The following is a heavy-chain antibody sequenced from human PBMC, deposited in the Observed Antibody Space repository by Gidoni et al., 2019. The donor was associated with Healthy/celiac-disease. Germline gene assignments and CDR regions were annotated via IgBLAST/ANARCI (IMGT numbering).Heavy chain of an antibody. D-gene: IGHD6-19*01. Sequence: QVQLQESRPGLAKPSETLSLTCTVPGGSISSYYWSWIRQPPGKGLEWIGYIYYSGSTNYNPSLKSRVTISVDTSKNQFSLKLSSVTAADTAVYYCATGTSGWSNYFDYWGQGTLVTVSS. CDR2: IYYSGST. CDR1: GGSISSYY. J-gene: IGHJ4*02. V-gene: IGHV4-59*01. CDR3: ATGTSGWSNYFDY.